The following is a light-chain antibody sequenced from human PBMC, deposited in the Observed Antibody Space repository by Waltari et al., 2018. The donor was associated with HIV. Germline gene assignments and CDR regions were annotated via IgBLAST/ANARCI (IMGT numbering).Light chain of an antibody. CDR3: QSYDTSLSAYV. J-gene: IGLJ1*01. Sequence: QSVLAQPPSVSAAPGQRVPISCTGSSSNIGAGYDVHWYQQLPGTAPKFLIYGNTNRPSGVPDRFSGSKSGSSASLAITGLQAEDEADYYCQSYDTSLSAYVFGTGTKVTVL. CDR1: SSNIGAGYD. V-gene: IGLV1-40*01. CDR2: GNT.